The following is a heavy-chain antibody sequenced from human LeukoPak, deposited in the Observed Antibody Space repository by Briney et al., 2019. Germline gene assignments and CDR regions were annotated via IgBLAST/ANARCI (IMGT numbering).Heavy chain of an antibody. D-gene: IGHD2-15*01. CDR2: IYSGGST. V-gene: IGHV3-53*01. CDR3: ARSFCRGGRCQSDPTLTSYYYYMDV. Sequence: GGSLRLSCAASGFTVSSNYMSWVRQAPGKGLEWVSVIYSGGSTYYADSVKGRFTISRDNSKNTLYLQMNSLRAEDTAVYYCARSFCRGGRCQSDPTLTSYYYYMDVWGKGTTVTVSS. CDR1: GFTVSSNY. J-gene: IGHJ6*03.